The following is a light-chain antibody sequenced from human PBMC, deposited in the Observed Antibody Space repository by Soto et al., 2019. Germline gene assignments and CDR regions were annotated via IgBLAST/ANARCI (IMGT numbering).Light chain of an antibody. Sequence: DIQMTHTPSSLSASVGDRVTITCRASQSISKYLSWYQHKPGKAPNLLIYGASTLQSGVPSRFSSSGSVTDFALPVSSLQPEVSPTYYCQQTYDTPPVFGQGTTVEI. J-gene: IGKJ2*01. CDR1: QSISKY. V-gene: IGKV1-39*01. CDR3: QQTYDTPPV. CDR2: GAS.